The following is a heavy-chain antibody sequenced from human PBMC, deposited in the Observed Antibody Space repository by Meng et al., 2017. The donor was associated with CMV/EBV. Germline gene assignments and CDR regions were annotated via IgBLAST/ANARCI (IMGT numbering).Heavy chain of an antibody. CDR2: IYYSGST. CDR3: ARDGSSSVYYYYGMDV. V-gene: IGHV4-39*07. J-gene: IGHJ6*02. CDR1: GGSISSSSYY. D-gene: IGHD6-6*01. Sequence: SETLSLTCTVSGGSISSSSYYWGWIRQPPGKGLEWIGSIYYSGSTYYNPSLKSRVTISVDTSKNQFSLKLGSVTAADTAVYYCARDGSSSVYYYYGMDVWGQGTTVTVSS.